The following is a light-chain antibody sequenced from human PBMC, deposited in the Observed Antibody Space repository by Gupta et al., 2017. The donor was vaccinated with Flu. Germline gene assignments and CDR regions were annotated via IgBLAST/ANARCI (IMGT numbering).Light chain of an antibody. V-gene: IGLV2-14*01. Sequence: SQPTQPAPVSGAPRSSITFSSTRTSSDIGSYNYVSWYQQHPGKAPKLLIYVVTKRPSGVSNRFSGSKSGNTASLTISGLQAEDEADYYCSSCTSSTTVVFGGGTKLTVL. J-gene: IGLJ2*01. CDR1: SSDIGSYNY. CDR2: VVT. CDR3: SSCTSSTTVV.